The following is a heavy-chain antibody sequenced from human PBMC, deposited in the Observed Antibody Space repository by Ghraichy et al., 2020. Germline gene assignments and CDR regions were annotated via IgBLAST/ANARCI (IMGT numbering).Heavy chain of an antibody. J-gene: IGHJ4*02. CDR3: VRGGGHELPPLQD. D-gene: IGHD1-26*01. CDR1: GFTFSTYW. V-gene: IGHV3-74*01. CDR2: INTDGSDT. Sequence: GGSLRLSCAASGFTFSTYWMHWVRQAPGKGLVWVSRINTDGSDTSYADSVKGRFTVSRYNAKNTLSLQMNSLRAEDTAVYYCVRGGGHELPPLQDWGQGTQVTVSS.